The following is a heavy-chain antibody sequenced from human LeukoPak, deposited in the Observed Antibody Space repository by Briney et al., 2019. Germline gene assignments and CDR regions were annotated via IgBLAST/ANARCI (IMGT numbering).Heavy chain of an antibody. V-gene: IGHV3-30*19. CDR3: ARDRSSYEYYFDS. CDR1: GFTFSSYG. J-gene: IGHJ4*02. CDR2: ISYDGRNE. Sequence: GRSLRLSCAASGFTFSSYGMHWVRQAPGKGLEWVAVISYDGRNEYYADSVKGRSTISRDNSKNTLYLQMHSLRAEDTAVYYCARDRSSYEYYFDSWGQGTLVTVSS. D-gene: IGHD5-12*01.